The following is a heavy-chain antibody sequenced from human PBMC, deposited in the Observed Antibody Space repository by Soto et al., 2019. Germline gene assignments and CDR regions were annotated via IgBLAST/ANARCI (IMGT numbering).Heavy chain of an antibody. CDR3: AREYTYGLYFYVC. Sequence: QVQLQESGPGLVKPSQTLSLTCTVSGGSISSAAYYWSWIRQHPGKDLEWIGYISHSGSTYYTPSLKSRVLILADSSKNQFALNLNSVTAADTVVYYCAREYTYGLYFYVCWGQGALVTVSS. CDR1: GGSISSAAYY. J-gene: IGHJ4*02. V-gene: IGHV4-31*03. CDR2: ISHSGST. D-gene: IGHD5-18*01.